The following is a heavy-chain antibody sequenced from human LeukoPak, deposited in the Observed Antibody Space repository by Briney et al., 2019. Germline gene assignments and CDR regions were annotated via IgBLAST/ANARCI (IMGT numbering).Heavy chain of an antibody. D-gene: IGHD5-18*01. CDR3: ANRRAGYYAFDI. CDR2: ICWDEDK. Sequence: SAPTLLKPTHTLTLTCTFSGFSLSTIGLGVGWIRQPPGKALECLTLICWDEDKSYSPSLNNRLTITKDTSKNQVVLSMSNMDTVDTAAYYCANRRAGYYAFDIWGHGTVVTVSS. CDR1: GFSLSTIGLG. V-gene: IGHV2-5*02. J-gene: IGHJ3*02.